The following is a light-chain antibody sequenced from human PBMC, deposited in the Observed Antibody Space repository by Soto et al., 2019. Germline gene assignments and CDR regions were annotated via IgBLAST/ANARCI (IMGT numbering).Light chain of an antibody. CDR2: EGS. CDR3: SSYAGSNNWV. J-gene: IGLJ3*02. V-gene: IGLV2-8*01. CDR1: SSDVGNYKY. Sequence: QSALTQSPSASGSPGQSVTISCTGTSSDVGNYKYVSWYQQHPGKAPKLMIYEGSKRPSGVPDRFSGSKSGHTASLTVSGLQAEDEADYYCSSYAGSNNWVFGGGTKLTVL.